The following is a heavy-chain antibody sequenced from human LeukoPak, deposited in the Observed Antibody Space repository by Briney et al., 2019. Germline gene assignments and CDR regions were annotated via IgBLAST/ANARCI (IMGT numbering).Heavy chain of an antibody. V-gene: IGHV3-11*06. CDR1: GFTFSDYY. CDR3: ARGQIAVAGTPRRPPDH. J-gene: IGHJ5*02. D-gene: IGHD6-19*01. Sequence: GGSLRLSCAASGFTFSDYYMSWIRQAPGKGLEWVSYISSSSSYTNYADSVKGRFTISRDNAKNSLYLQMNSLRAEDTAVYYCARGQIAVAGTPRRPPDHWGQGTLVTVSS. CDR2: ISSSSSYT.